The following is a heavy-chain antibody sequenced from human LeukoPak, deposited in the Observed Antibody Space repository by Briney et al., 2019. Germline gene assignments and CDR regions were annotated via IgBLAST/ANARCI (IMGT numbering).Heavy chain of an antibody. Sequence: GGSLRLSCTASGFTVSGNYMSWVRQAPGKGLEWVSVIYSGGSTYYADSVKGRFTVSRDNSKNTLYLQMNSLRAEDTAVYYCARDLHYYFDYWGQGTLVTVSS. J-gene: IGHJ4*02. CDR1: GFTVSGNY. CDR2: IYSGGST. CDR3: ARDLHYYFDY. V-gene: IGHV3-66*01.